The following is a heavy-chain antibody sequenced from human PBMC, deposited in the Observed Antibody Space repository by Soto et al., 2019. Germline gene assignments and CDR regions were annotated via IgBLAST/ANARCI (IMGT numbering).Heavy chain of an antibody. CDR2: ISAGADRT. CDR1: GFTFNSFA. CDR3: AKESAITAFGDY. V-gene: IGHV3-23*01. D-gene: IGHD1-20*01. J-gene: IGHJ4*02. Sequence: GGSLRLSCAASGFTFNSFAMSWVRQAPGKGLEWVSAISAGADRTYYADSVKGRFTISRDNPENTLFPQMSNLRAEDTAMYFCAKESAITAFGDYWGQGVMVTVS.